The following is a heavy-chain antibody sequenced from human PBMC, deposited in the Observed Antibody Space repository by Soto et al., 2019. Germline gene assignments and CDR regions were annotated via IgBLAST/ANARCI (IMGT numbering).Heavy chain of an antibody. J-gene: IGHJ5*02. CDR3: ARDLGYCSGGSCYGVRNWFDP. D-gene: IGHD2-15*01. CDR1: GFTFSSYG. CDR2: IWYDGSNK. Sequence: GGSLRLSCAASGFTFSSYGMHWVRQAPGKGLEWVAVIWYDGSNKYYADSVKGRFTISRDNSKNTLYLQMNSLRAEDTAVYYCARDLGYCSGGSCYGVRNWFDPWGQGTLVTVSS. V-gene: IGHV3-33*01.